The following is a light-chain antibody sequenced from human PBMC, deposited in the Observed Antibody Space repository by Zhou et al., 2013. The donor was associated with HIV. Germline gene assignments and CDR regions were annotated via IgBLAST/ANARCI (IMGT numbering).Light chain of an antibody. CDR3: QQYNNWPPWT. Sequence: EIVLTQSPGTLSLSPGERATLSCRASQSVSSSYLAWYQQIPGQAPRLLIFDAFRRATGIPDRFSGSGSGTEFTLTITRLEPEDFAVYYCQQYNNWPPWTFGQGTKVEIK. CDR1: QSVSSSY. V-gene: IGKV3-20*01. CDR2: DAF. J-gene: IGKJ1*01.